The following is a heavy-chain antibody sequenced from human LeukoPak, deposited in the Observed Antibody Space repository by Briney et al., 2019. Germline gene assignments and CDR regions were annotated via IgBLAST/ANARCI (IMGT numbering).Heavy chain of an antibody. D-gene: IGHD3-9*01. CDR2: INWNGDAT. CDR3: ANDWGLGVSNNRFDP. J-gene: IGHJ5*02. Sequence: GGSLRLSCEASGFTFNNYAMGWVGPLPGKGLEWVSGINWNGDATGYEESVKGRFTISRDNVKDFLYLQMNSLRADDTAFYYCANDWGLGVSNNRFDPWGQGTLVTVSS. CDR1: GFTFNNYA. V-gene: IGHV3-20*04.